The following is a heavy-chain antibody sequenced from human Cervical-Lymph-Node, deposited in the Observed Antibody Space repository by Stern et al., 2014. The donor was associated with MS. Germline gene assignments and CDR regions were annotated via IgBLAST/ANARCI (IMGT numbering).Heavy chain of an antibody. J-gene: IGHJ4*02. CDR1: GNTLTELS. CDR2: FDPEDGET. D-gene: IGHD6-19*01. Sequence: VQLVQSGAEVKKPGASVKVSCKVSGNTLTELSIHWVRQAPGKGLEWMGGFDPEDGETVYAQKFQGRLTMTEDTSTDTASMELTSLRSEDTAVYYCATLSGSAWTHFDYWGQGTLVTVSS. CDR3: ATLSGSAWTHFDY. V-gene: IGHV1-24*01.